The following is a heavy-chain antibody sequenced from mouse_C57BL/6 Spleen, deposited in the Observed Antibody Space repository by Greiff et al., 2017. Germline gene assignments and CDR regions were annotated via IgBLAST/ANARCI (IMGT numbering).Heavy chain of an antibody. D-gene: IGHD3-2*01. CDR2: ISDGGSYT. J-gene: IGHJ4*01. CDR3: ARGDTYAMDY. V-gene: IGHV5-4*01. CDR1: GFTFSSYA. Sequence: EVQRVESGGGLVKPGGSLKLSCAASGFTFSSYAMSWVRQTPEKRLEWVATISDGGSYTYYPDNVKGRFTISRDNAKNNLYLQMSHLKSEDTAMYYCARGDTYAMDYWGQGTSVTVSS.